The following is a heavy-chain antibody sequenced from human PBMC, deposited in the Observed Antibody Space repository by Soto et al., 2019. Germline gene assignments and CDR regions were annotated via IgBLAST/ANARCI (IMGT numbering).Heavy chain of an antibody. J-gene: IGHJ4*02. D-gene: IGHD2-2*01. CDR2: ISGSGYST. Sequence: EVQLLESGGGLVQPGGSLRLCCAASGFTFSSYAMSWVRQAPGKGLEWVSAISGSGYSTYYADSVKGRFTISRDNSKNTLYLQMNSLRAEDTAVYYCAKGRGSCTSTSCYVGSDYWGQGTLVTVSS. CDR1: GFTFSSYA. CDR3: AKGRGSCTSTSCYVGSDY. V-gene: IGHV3-23*01.